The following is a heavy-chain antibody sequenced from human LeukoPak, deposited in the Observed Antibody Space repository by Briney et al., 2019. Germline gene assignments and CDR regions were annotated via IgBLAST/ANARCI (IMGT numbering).Heavy chain of an antibody. J-gene: IGHJ5*02. D-gene: IGHD4-17*01. CDR1: GGPISTYQ. V-gene: IGHV4-59*08. Sequence: SETLSLTCTVSGGPISTYQWSWIRQPPGKGLEWIGCIYYTGSTNYNPSLRSRVTISLDTSKNQFSLRVNSVTAADTAVYYCARRTTVTPNWFDPWGQGTLVTVSS. CDR3: ARRTTVTPNWFDP. CDR2: IYYTGST.